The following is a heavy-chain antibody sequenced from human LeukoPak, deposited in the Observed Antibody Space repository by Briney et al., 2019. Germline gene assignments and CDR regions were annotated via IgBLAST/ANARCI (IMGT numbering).Heavy chain of an antibody. J-gene: IGHJ4*02. CDR1: GFTFSSYW. CDR2: INSDGSST. Sequence: GGSLRLSCAASGFTFSSYWMHWVRQAPGKELVWVSRINSDGSSTSYADSVKGRFTISRGNAKNTLYLQMNSLRAEDTAVYYCARAKPYSSSSLDYWGQGTLVTVSS. CDR3: ARAKPYSSSSLDY. V-gene: IGHV3-74*01. D-gene: IGHD6-6*01.